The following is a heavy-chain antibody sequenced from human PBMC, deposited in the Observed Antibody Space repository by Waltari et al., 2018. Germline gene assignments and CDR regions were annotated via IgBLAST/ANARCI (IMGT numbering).Heavy chain of an antibody. CDR3: ARGRVPEISSGWGNPFDI. CDR2: INPATGDT. Sequence: QVQLVQSGAEVKKPGASVKVSCKASGYTFTSFPMHWVRQAPGQRLEWMGWINPATGDTKYSQDFQGRVTIVRDTSASTSYMELNSLRSEDMAVYYCARGRVPEISSGWGNPFDIWGQGTMVTVSS. J-gene: IGHJ3*02. V-gene: IGHV1-3*03. CDR1: GYTFTSFP. D-gene: IGHD6-19*01.